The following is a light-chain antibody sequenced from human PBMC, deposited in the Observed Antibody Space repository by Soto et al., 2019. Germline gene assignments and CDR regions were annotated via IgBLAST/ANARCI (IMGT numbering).Light chain of an antibody. CDR3: SSYTSSSTHG. CDR1: SSDFGGYNY. Sequence: TRPGSGSGSPGQSITISCTGTSSDFGGYNYVSWYQQHPGKAPKLMIYDVSNRPSGVSNRFSGSKSGHTASPNISGLPAEDEADYYCSSYTSSSTHGFGTGTKVNAL. CDR2: DVS. J-gene: IGLJ1*01. V-gene: IGLV2-14*01.